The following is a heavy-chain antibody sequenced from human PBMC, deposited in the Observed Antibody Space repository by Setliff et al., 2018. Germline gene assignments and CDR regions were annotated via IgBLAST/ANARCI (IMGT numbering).Heavy chain of an antibody. CDR3: ARGGAGATELGYYGMDV. Sequence: PSETLSLTCAVSGGSISSSNWWSWVRQPPGKGLEWIGEIYHSGSTNYNPSLKSRVTISVDKSKNQSSLKLSSVTAADTAVYYCARGGAGATELGYYGMDVWGQGTTVTVSS. CDR1: GGSISSSNW. V-gene: IGHV4-4*02. D-gene: IGHD1-26*01. CDR2: IYHSGST. J-gene: IGHJ6*02.